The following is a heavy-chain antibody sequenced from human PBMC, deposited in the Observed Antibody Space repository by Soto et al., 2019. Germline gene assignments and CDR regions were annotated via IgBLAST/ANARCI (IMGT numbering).Heavy chain of an antibody. CDR1: GYTFTSYW. CDR2: IFPVDSDT. Sequence: GESLKISCKGSGYTFTSYWIGWVRQMPGKGLEWMGIIFPVDSDTTYSPSFQGQVTISADKSITTAYLQWSSLKASDTAMYYCAIRGYTYGYYFSYWGQGTLVTVSS. J-gene: IGHJ4*02. D-gene: IGHD5-18*01. V-gene: IGHV5-51*01. CDR3: AIRGYTYGYYFSY.